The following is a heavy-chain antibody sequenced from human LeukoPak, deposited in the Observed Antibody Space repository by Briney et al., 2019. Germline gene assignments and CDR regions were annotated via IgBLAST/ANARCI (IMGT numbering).Heavy chain of an antibody. Sequence: GGSLRLSCAASGFTFSNYWMHWVRPAPGKGLEWVSRINSDETSTNCADSVKGRFTISRDNAKNTLYLQMNSLRAEDTAVYYCASRRSTSFDYWGQGTLVTVSS. CDR3: ASRRSTSFDY. V-gene: IGHV3-74*01. CDR1: GFTFSNYW. J-gene: IGHJ4*02. D-gene: IGHD5/OR15-5a*01. CDR2: INSDETST.